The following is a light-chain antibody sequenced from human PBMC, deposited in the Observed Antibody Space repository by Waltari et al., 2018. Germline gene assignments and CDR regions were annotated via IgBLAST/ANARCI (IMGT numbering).Light chain of an antibody. V-gene: IGLV2-14*03. CDR3: FSYTSSSTWV. CDR2: DVT. CDR1: SRDVGGYNY. Sequence: QSALTQPASVSGSPGQSITIPCTGTSRDVGGYNYFSWFQQHPGKAPKLMIYDVTNRPSGVSNRFSGSKSGDTASLTISGLQAEDEADYYCFSYTSSSTWVFGGGTKLTVL. J-gene: IGLJ3*02.